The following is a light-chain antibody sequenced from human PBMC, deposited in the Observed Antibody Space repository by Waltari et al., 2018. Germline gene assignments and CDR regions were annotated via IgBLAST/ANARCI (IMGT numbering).Light chain of an antibody. CDR3: QHYVRLPVT. V-gene: IGKV3-20*01. CDR2: DAS. J-gene: IGKJ1*01. CDR1: QSFSRA. Sequence: EIVLTQYPGNLSLSPGERATLSCRASQSFSRALAWYQQKPGQAPRLLIYDASTSAIGIPDRFSGGGSGTDFSLTISRLEPEDFAVYYCQHYVRLPVTFGQGTTVEIK.